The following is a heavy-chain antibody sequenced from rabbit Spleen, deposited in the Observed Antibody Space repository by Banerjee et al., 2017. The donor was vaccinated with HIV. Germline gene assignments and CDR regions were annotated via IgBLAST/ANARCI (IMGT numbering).Heavy chain of an antibody. CDR1: GFSLSYNYV. CDR3: ARDLTNVIGWNFGL. D-gene: IGHD1-1*01. J-gene: IGHJ6*01. Sequence: QQQLVESGGGLVKPGASLTLTCKASGFSLSYNYVMCWVRQAPGKGLEWIACINSKSGENVHANWAKGRFTVSKTSSTTVTLQMTSLTGADTATYFCARDLTNVIGWNFGLWGPGTLVTVS. CDR2: INSKSGEN. V-gene: IGHV1S45*01.